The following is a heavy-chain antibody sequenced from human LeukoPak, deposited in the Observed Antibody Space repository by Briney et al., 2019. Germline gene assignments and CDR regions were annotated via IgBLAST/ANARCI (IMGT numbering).Heavy chain of an antibody. J-gene: IGHJ4*02. V-gene: IGHV1-18*01. D-gene: IGHD2-2*01. CDR3: ARGGLGYCSSTSCYFMHRTESYAQDHGDY. Sequence: ASVKVSCKASGYTFTSYGISWVRQAPGQGLEWMGWISAYNGNTNYAQKLQGRVTMTTDTSTSTAYMELRSLRSDDTAVYYCARGGLGYCSSTSCYFMHRTESYAQDHGDYWGQGTLVTVSS. CDR2: ISAYNGNT. CDR1: GYTFTSYG.